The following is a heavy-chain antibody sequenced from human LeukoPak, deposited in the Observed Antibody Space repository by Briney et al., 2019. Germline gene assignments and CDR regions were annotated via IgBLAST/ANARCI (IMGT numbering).Heavy chain of an antibody. V-gene: IGHV4-59*01. D-gene: IGHD3-3*01. CDR2: IYYSGST. Sequence: SETLSPTCTVSGGSISSYYWSWIRQPPGKGLEWIGYIYYSGSTNYNPSLKSRVTISVDTSKNQFSLKLSSVTAADTAVYYCARYYDFWSGSPNWFDPWGQGTLVTVSS. CDR1: GGSISSYY. J-gene: IGHJ5*02. CDR3: ARYYDFWSGSPNWFDP.